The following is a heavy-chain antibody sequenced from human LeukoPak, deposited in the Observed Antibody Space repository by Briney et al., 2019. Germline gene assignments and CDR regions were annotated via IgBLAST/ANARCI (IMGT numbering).Heavy chain of an antibody. CDR2: IFYSGST. V-gene: IGHV4-39*07. J-gene: IGHJ4*02. D-gene: IGHD3-22*01. CDR3: ARRARTYYYDSSGSHLDY. Sequence: PSETLSLTCTVSGGSISTSSYYWGWVRQPPGKGLEWIGNIFYSGSTYYSPSLKSRVTISLDTSRNQFSLKLNSVTAADTAVYYCARRARTYYYDSSGSHLDYWGQGTLVTVSS. CDR1: GGSISTSSYY.